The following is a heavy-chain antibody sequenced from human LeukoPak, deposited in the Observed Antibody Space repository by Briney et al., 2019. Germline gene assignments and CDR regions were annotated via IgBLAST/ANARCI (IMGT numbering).Heavy chain of an antibody. Sequence: GSLRLSCAASGFTFSSYWMSWVRQAPGKGLEWIGEINHSGSTNYNPSLKSRVTISVDTSKNQFSLKLSSVTAADTAVYYCAREIWSGYSGDYWGQGTLVTVSS. D-gene: IGHD3-3*01. CDR3: AREIWSGYSGDY. V-gene: IGHV4-34*01. J-gene: IGHJ4*02. CDR1: GFTFSSYW. CDR2: INHSGST.